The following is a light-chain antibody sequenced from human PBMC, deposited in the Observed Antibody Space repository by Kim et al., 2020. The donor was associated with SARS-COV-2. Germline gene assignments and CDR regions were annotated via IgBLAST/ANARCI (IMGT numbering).Light chain of an antibody. CDR2: KDS. CDR3: QSTDSSGTWV. V-gene: IGLV3-25*03. Sequence: VAPGQTARITCSGDALPKQYAYWYQQKPGQAPVLVIYKDSERPSGIPERFSGSSSGTTVTLTISGVQAEDEADYYCQSTDSSGTWVFGGGTQLTVL. CDR1: ALPKQY. J-gene: IGLJ3*02.